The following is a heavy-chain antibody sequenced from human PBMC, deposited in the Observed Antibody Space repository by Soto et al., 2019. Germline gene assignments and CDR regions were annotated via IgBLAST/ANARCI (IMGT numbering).Heavy chain of an antibody. Sequence: QVQLVQSGAEVKKPGSSVKVSCTASGGPFSSYAINWVRQAPGQGLEWMGVITPMFGAPHYAQNFKGRITITAETTTNTDYTGLSSSTSGETAVCFCARVSTSRWFHPWGPGTLVTVSS. J-gene: IGHJ5*02. CDR1: GGPFSSYA. D-gene: IGHD2-2*01. CDR3: ARVSTSRWFHP. V-gene: IGHV1-69*06. CDR2: ITPMFGAP.